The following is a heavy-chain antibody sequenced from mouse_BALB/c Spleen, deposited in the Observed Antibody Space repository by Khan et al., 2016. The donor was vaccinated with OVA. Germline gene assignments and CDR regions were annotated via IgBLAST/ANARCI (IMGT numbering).Heavy chain of an antibody. J-gene: IGHJ4*01. V-gene: IGHV2-6-5*01. Sequence: QVQLKESGPGLVAPSQSLSITCTVSGFSLTDYGVSWIRQPPGKGLEWLGVIWGGGSTYYNSALKSRLSISKDKSKSQVFLKMNSLQTDDTAMYDCAKGVWSYYFALDYWGQGTSVTVSS. CDR2: IWGGGST. CDR3: AKGVWSYYFALDY. CDR1: GFSLTDYG. D-gene: IGHD2-10*02.